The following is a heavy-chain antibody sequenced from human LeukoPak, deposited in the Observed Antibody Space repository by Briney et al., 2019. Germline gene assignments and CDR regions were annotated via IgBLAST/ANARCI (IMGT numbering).Heavy chain of an antibody. J-gene: IGHJ4*02. V-gene: IGHV3-30*03. CDR1: GFTFSSYG. CDR3: ARHSTVTGFPFDY. CDR2: ISYDGSNK. D-gene: IGHD3-9*01. Sequence: GGSLRLSCAASGFTFSSYGMHWVRQAPGKGLEWVAVISYDGSNKYYADFVKGRFTISRDNSKNTLYLQMNSLRAEDTAVYYCARHSTVTGFPFDYWGQGTLVTVSS.